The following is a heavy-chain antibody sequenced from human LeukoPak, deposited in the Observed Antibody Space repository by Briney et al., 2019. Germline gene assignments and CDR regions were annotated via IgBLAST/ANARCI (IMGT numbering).Heavy chain of an antibody. CDR1: GGSIGSSSYY. J-gene: IGHJ4*02. D-gene: IGHD5-24*01. Sequence: PSETLSLTCTVSGGSIGSSSYYWSWIRQPPGKGLEWIGYIYYSGSTNYNPSLKSRVTISVDTSKNQFSLKLSSVTAADTAVYYCASGGDGEAFDYWGQGTLVTVSS. CDR2: IYYSGST. V-gene: IGHV4-61*01. CDR3: ASGGDGEAFDY.